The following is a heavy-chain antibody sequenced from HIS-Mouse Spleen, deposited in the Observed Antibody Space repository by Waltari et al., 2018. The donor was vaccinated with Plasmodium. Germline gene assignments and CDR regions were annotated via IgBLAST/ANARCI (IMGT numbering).Heavy chain of an antibody. CDR1: GFPFSSYW. D-gene: IGHD6-13*01. CDR2: IKQDGSEK. Sequence: EVQLVESGGGLVRPGGSRRLSWATAGFPFSSYWRRWVRQAPGKGLEWLANIKQDGSEKYYVDAVKGRFTISRDNAKNSLYLQMNSLRAEDTAVYYCASSWYWYFDLWGRGTLVTVSS. CDR3: ASSWYWYFDL. V-gene: IGHV3-7*01. J-gene: IGHJ2*01.